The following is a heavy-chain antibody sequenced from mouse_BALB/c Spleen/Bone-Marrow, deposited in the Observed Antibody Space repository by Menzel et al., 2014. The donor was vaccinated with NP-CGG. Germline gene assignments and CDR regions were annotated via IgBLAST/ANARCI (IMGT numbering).Heavy chain of an antibody. V-gene: IGHV1S132*01. J-gene: IGHJ2*01. CDR3: AIGGDYFDY. Sequence: QVQLQQSGAELVRPGASVKLSCKTSGYIFTSYWIHWVKQRPGKALEWIARIYPGTGSTYYNEKLKGKATLTADKSSSTAYMQLSSLKSEDSAVYFGAIGGDYFDYWGQGPTLTVSS. D-gene: IGHD3-3*01. CDR1: GYIFTSYW. CDR2: IYPGTGST.